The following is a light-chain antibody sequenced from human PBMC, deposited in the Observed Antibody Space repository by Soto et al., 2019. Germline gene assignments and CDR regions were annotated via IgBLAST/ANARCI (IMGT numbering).Light chain of an antibody. J-gene: IGKJ1*01. CDR2: KAS. CDR3: QQYNSYSRT. Sequence: DIQMTQSPSTLSASVGDRVTITCRASQSISSSLAWYQQKPGKAPKLLIYKASSLESGDPSRFSGSGSGTEFTLTITSLQPDDFATYYCQQYNSYSRTFSQGTKVDIK. CDR1: QSISSS. V-gene: IGKV1-5*03.